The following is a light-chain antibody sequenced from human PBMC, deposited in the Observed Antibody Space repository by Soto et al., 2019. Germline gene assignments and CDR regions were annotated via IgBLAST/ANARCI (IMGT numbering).Light chain of an antibody. CDR1: QSVSSN. CDR3: QQYNNWPPYT. J-gene: IGKJ2*01. V-gene: IGKV3-15*01. CDR2: GAS. Sequence: EIVMTQSPATLSVSPGERATLSCRASQSVSSNLAWYQQKPGQAPRLLIYGASTRATGIPSRFSGSGSGTEFTLTISSLQSEDFAVYYCQQYNNWPPYTFGQATKLAIK.